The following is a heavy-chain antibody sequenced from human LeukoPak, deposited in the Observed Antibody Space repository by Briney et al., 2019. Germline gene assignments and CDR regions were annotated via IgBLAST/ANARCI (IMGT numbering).Heavy chain of an antibody. V-gene: IGHV4-30-4*01. CDR3: ARVPSGGYGSGSFLYGMDV. D-gene: IGHD3-10*01. Sequence: SETLSLTCTVSGGSISSGDYYWSWIRQPPGKGLEWIGYIYYSGSTYYNPSLKSRVTISVDTSKNQFSLKLSSVTAADTAVYYCARVPSGGYGSGSFLYGMDVWGQGTTVTVSS. J-gene: IGHJ6*02. CDR1: GGSISSGDYY. CDR2: IYYSGST.